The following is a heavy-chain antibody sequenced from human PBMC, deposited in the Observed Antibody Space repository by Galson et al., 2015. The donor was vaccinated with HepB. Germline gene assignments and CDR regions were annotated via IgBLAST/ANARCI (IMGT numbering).Heavy chain of an antibody. D-gene: IGHD3-10*01. CDR2: IIHIFVTA. V-gene: IGHV1-69*13. CDR3: ASTYGSGSQYYYGMDV. CDR1: GGTFSSYA. J-gene: IGHJ6*02. Sequence: SVKVSCKASGGTFSSYAISWVRQAPGQGLEWMGGIIHIFVTANYAQKFQGRVTITADESTSTAYMELSSLRSEDTAVYYCASTYGSGSQYYYGMDVWGQGTTVTVSS.